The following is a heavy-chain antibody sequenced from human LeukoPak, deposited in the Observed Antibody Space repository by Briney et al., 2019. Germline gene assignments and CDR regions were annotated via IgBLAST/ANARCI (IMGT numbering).Heavy chain of an antibody. J-gene: IGHJ5*02. Sequence: GGSLRLSCAASGFTFSDYYMSWIRQAPGKGLEWVSSISSSSSYIYYADSVKGRFTISRDNAKNSLYLQMNSLRAEDTAVYYCARAPPYSSSGWFDPWGQGTLVTVSS. D-gene: IGHD6-6*01. V-gene: IGHV3-11*06. CDR1: GFTFSDYY. CDR3: ARAPPYSSSGWFDP. CDR2: ISSSSSYI.